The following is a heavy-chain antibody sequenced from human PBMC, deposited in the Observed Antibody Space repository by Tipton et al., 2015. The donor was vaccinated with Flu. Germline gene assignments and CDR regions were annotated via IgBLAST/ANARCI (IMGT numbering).Heavy chain of an antibody. Sequence: SLRLSCAASGFTFSTYAMSWVRQAPGKGLEWVASLCGGGGITFFADSVKGRFTISRDFSKNTLFLQMNSLRAEDTAIYYCAKVIPELVASLDHWGQGTLVSVAS. D-gene: IGHD5-12*01. J-gene: IGHJ4*02. CDR3: AKVIPELVASLDH. CDR2: LCGGGGIT. V-gene: IGHV3-23*01. CDR1: GFTFSTYA.